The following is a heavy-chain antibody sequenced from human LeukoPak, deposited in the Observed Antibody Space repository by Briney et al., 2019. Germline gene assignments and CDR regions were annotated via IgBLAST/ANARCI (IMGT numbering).Heavy chain of an antibody. CDR2: IYYSGTT. CDR1: RGSISSSTYY. D-gene: IGHD6-13*01. CDR3: ARGAAGRGGGIDY. V-gene: IGHV4-39*07. J-gene: IGHJ4*02. Sequence: PSETLSLTCTVSRGSISSSTYYWGWIRQPPGKGLEWIGSIYYSGTTYYNPSLKSRVTISVDTSKNQFSLKLSSVTAADTAVYYCARGAAGRGGGIDYWGQGTLVTVSS.